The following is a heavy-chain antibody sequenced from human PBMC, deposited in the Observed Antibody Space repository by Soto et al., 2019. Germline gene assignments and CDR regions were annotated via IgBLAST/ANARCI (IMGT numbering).Heavy chain of an antibody. D-gene: IGHD2-8*02. CDR3: ARDKITGLFDY. CDR1: GGSFSGYY. V-gene: IGHV4-34*01. J-gene: IGHJ4*01. Sequence: QVQLQQWGAGLLKPSETLSLTCAVYGGSFSGYYWTWIRQPPGTGLEWIGEINHSGSTNYNPSLKGRVTISVDTSKNQFSLKLTSVTAADTAVYYCARDKITGLFDYWGHGTLVTVSS. CDR2: INHSGST.